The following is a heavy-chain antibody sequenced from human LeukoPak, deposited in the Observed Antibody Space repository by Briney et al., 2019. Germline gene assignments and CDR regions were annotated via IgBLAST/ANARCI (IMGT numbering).Heavy chain of an antibody. CDR3: ARGPRTHFDY. CDR2: IYYSGST. J-gene: IGHJ4*02. Sequence: RTSETLSLTCTVSGGSISSYYWSWIRQPPGKGLEWIGYIYYSGSTNYNPSLKSRVTITVDTSKNQFSLKLSSVTAADTAVYYCARGPRTHFDYWGQGTLVTVSS. CDR1: GGSISSYY. V-gene: IGHV4-59*01. D-gene: IGHD1-14*01.